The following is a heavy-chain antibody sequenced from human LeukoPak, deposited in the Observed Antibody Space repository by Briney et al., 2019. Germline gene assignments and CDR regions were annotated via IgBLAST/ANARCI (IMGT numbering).Heavy chain of an antibody. D-gene: IGHD2/OR15-2a*01. CDR1: GGTFSSYA. V-gene: IGHV1-69*05. Sequence: SVKVSCKASGGTFSSYAISWVRQAPGQGLEWMGGIIPIFGTANYAQKFQGRVTITTDESTSTAYMELSSLRSEDTAVYYCASLSMSPDYYYYYVDVWGKGTTVTVSS. J-gene: IGHJ6*03. CDR3: ASLSMSPDYYYYYVDV. CDR2: IIPIFGTA.